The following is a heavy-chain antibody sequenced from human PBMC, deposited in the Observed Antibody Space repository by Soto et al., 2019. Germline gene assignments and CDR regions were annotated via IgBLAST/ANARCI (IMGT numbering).Heavy chain of an antibody. CDR1: GYSFTSYG. J-gene: IGHJ6*03. D-gene: IGHD2-15*01. V-gene: IGHV5-51*01. Sequence: PGESLKISCKGSGYSFTSYGIGWVRQMPGKGLEWMGIIYPGDSDTRYSPSFQGQVTISADKSISTAYLQWSSLKASDTAMYYCARHTTELLYYYYYYMDVWGKGTTVTVSS. CDR2: IYPGDSDT. CDR3: ARHTTELLYYYYYYMDV.